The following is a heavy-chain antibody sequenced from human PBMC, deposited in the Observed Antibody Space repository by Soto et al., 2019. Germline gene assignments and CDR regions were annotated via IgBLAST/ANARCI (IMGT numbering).Heavy chain of an antibody. D-gene: IGHD1-26*01. V-gene: IGHV3-30*18. CDR3: AKDDPSGSYGSGFDY. Sequence: QVQLVESGGGVVQPGRSLRLSCAASGFTFSSYGMHWVRQAPGKGLEWVAVISYDGSNKYYADSVKGRFTISRDNSKNPLYLQMNSLRAEDTAVYYCAKDDPSGSYGSGFDYWGQGTLVTVSS. J-gene: IGHJ4*02. CDR2: ISYDGSNK. CDR1: GFTFSSYG.